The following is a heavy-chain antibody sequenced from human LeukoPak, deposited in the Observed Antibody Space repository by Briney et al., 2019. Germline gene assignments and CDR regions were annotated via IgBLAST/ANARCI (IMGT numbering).Heavy chain of an antibody. CDR2: IDPIGGRT. D-gene: IGHD2-15*01. V-gene: IGHV1-46*01. Sequence: ASVKVSCKASGYSSTSGYIHWVRQAPGQGLEWMGIIDPIGGRTTYAQNFQGRVTMTRDTSTSTAYMELSSLRSEDTAVYYCARSHEVVAAPNSYYYYYYMDVWGKGTTVTVSS. J-gene: IGHJ6*03. CDR1: GYSSTSGY. CDR3: ARSHEVVAAPNSYYYYYYMDV.